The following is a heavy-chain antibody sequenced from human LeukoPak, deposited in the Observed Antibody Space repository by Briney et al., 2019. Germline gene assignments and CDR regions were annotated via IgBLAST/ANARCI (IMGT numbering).Heavy chain of an antibody. Sequence: SQTLSLACAVSGVSISRGGYAWNWIRQPPGKGLEWIAYIYHSGTTYYNPSLKSRATISVDTSKNQFSLKLSSVTAADTAVYYCVRGRYSSGWYRDKNWFDPWGQGTPVTVSS. V-gene: IGHV4-30-4*07. CDR1: GVSISRGGYA. D-gene: IGHD6-19*01. CDR3: VRGRYSSGWYRDKNWFDP. J-gene: IGHJ5*02. CDR2: IYHSGTT.